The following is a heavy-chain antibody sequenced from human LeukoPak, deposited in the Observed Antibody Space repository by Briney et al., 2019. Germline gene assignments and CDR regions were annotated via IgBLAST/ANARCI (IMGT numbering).Heavy chain of an antibody. J-gene: IGHJ4*02. CDR1: GFTFSSYA. CDR3: ALWSDSYRACDF. CDR2: ISYDGSNK. Sequence: PGGSLRLSCAASGFTFSSYAMHWVRQAPGKGLEWVAVISYDGSNKYYADSVKGRFTISRDNSKNTLYLQMNSLRAEDTAVYYCALWSDSYRACDFWGQGTLVTVSS. V-gene: IGHV3-30-3*01. D-gene: IGHD3-3*01.